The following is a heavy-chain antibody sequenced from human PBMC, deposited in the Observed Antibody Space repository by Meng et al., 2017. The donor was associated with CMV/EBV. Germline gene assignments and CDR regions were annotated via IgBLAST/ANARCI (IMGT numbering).Heavy chain of an antibody. Sequence: GQLVQVGAEVKKPGGSVKVSCKASGYTFTGYYMRWVRQAPGQGLEWMGWINPNSGGTNYAQKFQGRVTMTRDTSISTAYMELSRLRSDDTAVYYCARDSTGTQDYYDSSGYGDAFDIWGQGTMVTVSS. CDR1: GYTFTGYY. V-gene: IGHV1-2*02. J-gene: IGHJ3*02. CDR3: ARDSTGTQDYYDSSGYGDAFDI. CDR2: INPNSGGT. D-gene: IGHD3-22*01.